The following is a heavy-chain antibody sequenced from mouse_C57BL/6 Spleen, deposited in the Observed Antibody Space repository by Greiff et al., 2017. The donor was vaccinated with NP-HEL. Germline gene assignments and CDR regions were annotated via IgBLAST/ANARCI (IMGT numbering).Heavy chain of an antibody. CDR3: ARLQGYYFDY. D-gene: IGHD3-2*02. Sequence: VQLQQSGAELVRPGTSVKMSCKASGYTFTNYWIGWAKQRPGHGLEWIGDIYPGGGYTNYNEKFKGKATLTADKSSSTAYMQFSSLTSEDSAIYYCARLQGYYFDYWGQGTTLTVSS. CDR2: IYPGGGYT. J-gene: IGHJ2*01. V-gene: IGHV1-63*01. CDR1: GYTFTNYW.